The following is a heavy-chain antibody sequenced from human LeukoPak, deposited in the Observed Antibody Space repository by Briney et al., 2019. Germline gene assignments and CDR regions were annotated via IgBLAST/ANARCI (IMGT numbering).Heavy chain of an antibody. V-gene: IGHV4-4*07. CDR1: GGSISSYY. J-gene: IGHJ3*02. D-gene: IGHD5-12*01. CDR2: ICTSGST. CDR3: ARDSGYSGYGDAFDI. Sequence: SETLSLTCTVSGGSISSYYWSWIRQPAGKGLEWIGRICTSGSTNYNPSLKSRVTMSVDTSKNQFSLKLSSVTAADTAVYYCARDSGYSGYGDAFDIWGQGTMVTVSS.